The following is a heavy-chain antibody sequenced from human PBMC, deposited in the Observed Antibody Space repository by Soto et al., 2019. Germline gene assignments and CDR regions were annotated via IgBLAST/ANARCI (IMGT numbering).Heavy chain of an antibody. CDR2: IYPGDSDT. J-gene: IGHJ6*02. Sequence: GESLKISCKGSGYSFTSYWIGWVRQMPGKGLEWMGIIYPGDSDTRYSPSFQGQVTISADKSISTAYLQWSSPKASDTAMYYCARLSSGWPLGYYGMDVWGQGTTVTVSS. V-gene: IGHV5-51*01. CDR1: GYSFTSYW. CDR3: ARLSSGWPLGYYGMDV. D-gene: IGHD6-19*01.